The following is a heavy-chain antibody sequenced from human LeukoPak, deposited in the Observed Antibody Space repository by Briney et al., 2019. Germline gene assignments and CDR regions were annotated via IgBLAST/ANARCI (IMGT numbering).Heavy chain of an antibody. CDR1: GFTLGNYW. Sequence: GGSLRLSCAASGFTLGNYWMHWVRQAPGKGLEWVSYISSSGSTIYYADSVKGRFTISRDNAKNSLYLQMNSLRAEDTAVYYCARDLISCSGGSCYGPFDYWGQGTLATVSS. CDR2: ISSSGSTI. CDR3: ARDLISCSGGSCYGPFDY. V-gene: IGHV3-48*04. J-gene: IGHJ4*02. D-gene: IGHD2-15*01.